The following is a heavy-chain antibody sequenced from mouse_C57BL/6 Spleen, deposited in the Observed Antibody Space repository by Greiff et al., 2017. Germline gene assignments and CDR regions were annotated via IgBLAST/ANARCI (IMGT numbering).Heavy chain of an antibody. J-gene: IGHJ2*01. Sequence: VQLQQSGAELVRPGASVKLSCTASGFNIKDDYMHWVKQRPEQGLEWIGWIDPENGDTEYASKFQGKATITADTSSNTAYLQLSSLTSEDTAVYYGTTGLRGLDYWGQGTTLTVSS. D-gene: IGHD1-3*01. CDR1: GFNIKDDY. V-gene: IGHV14-4*01. CDR3: TTGLRGLDY. CDR2: IDPENGDT.